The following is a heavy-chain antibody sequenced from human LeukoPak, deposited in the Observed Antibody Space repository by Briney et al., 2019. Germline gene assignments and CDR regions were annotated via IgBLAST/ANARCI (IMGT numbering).Heavy chain of an antibody. CDR3: ARITITMVRGSLSYYGMDV. J-gene: IGHJ6*02. D-gene: IGHD3-10*01. V-gene: IGHV1-69*04. CDR1: GGTFSSYA. CDR2: IIPILGIA. Sequence: SVKVSCKASGGTFSSYAISWVRQAPGQGLEWMGRIIPILGIANYAQKFQGRVTITADKSTSTAYMELSSLRPEDTAVYYCARITITMVRGSLSYYGMDVWGQGTTVTVSS.